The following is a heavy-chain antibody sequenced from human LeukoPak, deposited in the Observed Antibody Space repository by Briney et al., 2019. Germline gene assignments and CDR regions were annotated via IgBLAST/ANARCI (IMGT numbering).Heavy chain of an antibody. V-gene: IGHV4-59*12. J-gene: IGHJ5*02. CDR3: ARPPKGPGWFDP. CDR2: IYYSGST. Sequence: SETLSLTCTVSGGSISSYYWSWIRQPPGKGLEWIGYIYYSGSTNYNPSLKSRVTISVDTSKNQFSLKLGSVTAADTAVYYCARPPKGPGWFDPWGQGTLVTVSS. CDR1: GGSISSYY. D-gene: IGHD7-27*01.